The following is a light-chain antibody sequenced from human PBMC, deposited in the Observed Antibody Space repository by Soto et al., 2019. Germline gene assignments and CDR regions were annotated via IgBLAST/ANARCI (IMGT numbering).Light chain of an antibody. J-gene: IGKJ2*01. V-gene: IGKV3-20*01. CDR3: HQYGSSPLYT. CDR2: GAS. Sequence: EIVLTQSPGTLSLSPGERATLSCRASQNVSSSYLAWYQQKPGQATSLLIYGASSRATGIPDRISGSGSGTNFSITISRLEPEDFAVYYCHQYGSSPLYTFGQGTKLEIK. CDR1: QNVSSSY.